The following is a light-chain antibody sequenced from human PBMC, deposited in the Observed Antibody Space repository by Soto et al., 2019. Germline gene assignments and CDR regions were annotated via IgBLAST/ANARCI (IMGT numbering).Light chain of an antibody. V-gene: IGLV1-40*01. CDR1: SSNIRAGYD. CDR3: QSYDSSLSASV. Sequence: QSVLTQPPSVSGAAGQRITISCTGGSSNIRAGYDVHWYQQLPGTAPKLLIYANTNRPSGVPGRFSGSKSGASASLAITGLQAEDEADYYRQSYDSSLSASVFGGGTKLTVL. J-gene: IGLJ2*01. CDR2: ANT.